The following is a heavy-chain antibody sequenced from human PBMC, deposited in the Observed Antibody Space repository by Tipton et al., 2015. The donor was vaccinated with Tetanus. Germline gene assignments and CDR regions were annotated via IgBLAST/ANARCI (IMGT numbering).Heavy chain of an antibody. Sequence: SLRLSCVASGFTFSHFAVSWVRRAPGRGLEWVSSLSHDGGNIYYADFASGRFTISRDNSKNTVYLQMNSLRDEDAAVYYCAKDPASRGWFDPWGQGTLVSVSS. V-gene: IGHV3-23*01. CDR3: AKDPASRGWFDP. CDR2: LSHDGGNI. J-gene: IGHJ5*02. CDR1: GFTFSHFA.